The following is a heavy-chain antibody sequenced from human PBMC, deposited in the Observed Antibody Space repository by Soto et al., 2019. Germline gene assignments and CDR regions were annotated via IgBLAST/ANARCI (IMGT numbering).Heavy chain of an antibody. V-gene: IGHV3-33*01. D-gene: IGHD5-18*01. CDR1: GFTFSSYG. CDR2: IWYDGSNK. CDR3: ARAAVDTAMVLYYYGMDV. Sequence: QVQLVESGGGVVQPGKSLRLSCAASGFTFSSYGMHWVRQAPGKGLEWVAVIWYDGSNKYYADSVKGRFTTSRDNSKNTLYLQMNSLRAEDTAVYYCARAAVDTAMVLYYYGMDVWGQGTTVTVSS. J-gene: IGHJ6*02.